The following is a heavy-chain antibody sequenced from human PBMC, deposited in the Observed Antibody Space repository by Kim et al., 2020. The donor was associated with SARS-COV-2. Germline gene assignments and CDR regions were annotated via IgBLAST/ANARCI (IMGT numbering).Heavy chain of an antibody. J-gene: IGHJ4*02. Sequence: SETLSLTCAVSGGSISSGGYSWSWIRQPPGKGLEWIGYIYHSGSTYYNPSLKSRVTISVDRSKNQFSLKLSSVTAADTAVYYCARHIVGARRYFDYWGQGTLVTVSS. CDR1: GGSISSGGYS. V-gene: IGHV4-30-2*01. CDR3: ARHIVGARRYFDY. D-gene: IGHD1-26*01. CDR2: IYHSGST.